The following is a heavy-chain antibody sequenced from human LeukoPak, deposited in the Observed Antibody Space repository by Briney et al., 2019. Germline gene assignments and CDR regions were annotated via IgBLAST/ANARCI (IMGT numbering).Heavy chain of an antibody. V-gene: IGHV3-33*01. D-gene: IGHD3-22*01. J-gene: IGHJ6*02. CDR3: ARDLLSSGPQWARYYYYYGMDV. CDR2: IGYDGSKK. CDR1: GFSFSSYG. Sequence: GGSLRLSCAASGFSFSSYGMHWVRQAPGKGLEWVAVIGYDGSKKYYADSVKGRFTISRDNSKNTLYLQMNSLRAEDTAVYYCARDLLSSGPQWARYYYYYGMDVWGQGTTVTVSS.